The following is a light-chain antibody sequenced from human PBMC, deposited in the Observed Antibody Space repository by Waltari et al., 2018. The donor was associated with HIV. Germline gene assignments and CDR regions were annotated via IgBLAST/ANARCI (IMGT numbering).Light chain of an antibody. CDR2: MKN. J-gene: IGLJ2*01. V-gene: IGLV1-47*01. CDR3: AAWDDSLRGVV. Sequence: QSVLTQPPSASGTPGQRVTISCSGSSSNIGSNYVHWYQQLPGTTPKLLIYMKNQRPAGVPARFAISKSGTSASLAISGVRSEHEADYYCAAWDDSLRGVVFGGGTKLTVL. CDR1: SSNIGSNY.